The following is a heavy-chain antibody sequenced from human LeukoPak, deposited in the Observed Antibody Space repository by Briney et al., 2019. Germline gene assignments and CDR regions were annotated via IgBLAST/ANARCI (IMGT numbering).Heavy chain of an antibody. D-gene: IGHD2-15*01. V-gene: IGHV4-39*07. J-gene: IGHJ6*03. Sequence: PSETLSLTCSVSGGSISARRYNWGWIRQPPGQGLEWIGNIDDSGTTHYFPSLKSRVTISRDTPNNQFSLKLSSVTAADTAVYYCARGTPYMDVWGKGTTVTVSS. CDR3: ARGTPYMDV. CDR1: GGSISARRYN. CDR2: IDDSGTT.